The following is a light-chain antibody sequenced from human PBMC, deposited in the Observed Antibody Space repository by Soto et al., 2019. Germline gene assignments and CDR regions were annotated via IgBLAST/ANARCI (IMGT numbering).Light chain of an antibody. CDR1: QSINNW. Sequence: DIQMTQSPSTLSASVGDRVTITCRASQSINNWLAWYQQKPGNAPKLLIYDASSLESGVPSRFSGSGSGTEFSLTISRLQPDDFATYYCHHLTFGQGTKVDIK. CDR3: HHLT. V-gene: IGKV1-5*01. J-gene: IGKJ1*01. CDR2: DAS.